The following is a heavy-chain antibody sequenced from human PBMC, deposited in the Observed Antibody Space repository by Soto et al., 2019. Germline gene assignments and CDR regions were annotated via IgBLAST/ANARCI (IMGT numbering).Heavy chain of an antibody. D-gene: IGHD7-27*01. CDR2: ISGSGSST. CDR3: AKAWGIDY. CDR1: GVTFSSYT. J-gene: IGHJ4*02. Sequence: GGSLSLSSAASGVTFSSYTMSWVRQAPGKGLEWVSTISGSGSSTYSADSVKGRFTISRDNSKNTLYLQMNSLRVEDTAIYYCAKAWGIDYWGQGTLVTVSS. V-gene: IGHV3-23*01.